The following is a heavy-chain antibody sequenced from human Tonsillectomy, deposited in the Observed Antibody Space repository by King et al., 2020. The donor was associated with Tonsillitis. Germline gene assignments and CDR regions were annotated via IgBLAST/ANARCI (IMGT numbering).Heavy chain of an antibody. D-gene: IGHD3-22*01. J-gene: IGHJ4*02. CDR2: IRDDGTNK. Sequence: VKLVESGGGVVQPGGSLRLSCAPSGFTFNDYDMSWIRQAPGKGLEWVAYIRDDGTNKYYADSVTGRFTISRDNSRNKLYLQMNGLRPGDTAVYYCAKRHLDSSGYYSCFDFWGQGTLVTVSS. CDR3: AKRHLDSSGYYSCFDF. V-gene: IGHV3-30*02. CDR1: GFTFNDYD.